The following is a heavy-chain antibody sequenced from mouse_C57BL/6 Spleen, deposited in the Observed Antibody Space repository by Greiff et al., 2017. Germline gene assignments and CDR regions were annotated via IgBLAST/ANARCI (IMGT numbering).Heavy chain of an antibody. J-gene: IGHJ3*01. CDR3: ARWDWDEGAY. Sequence: QVQLQQSGAELVKPAASVQLSCKASGYTFTSYWMHWVKQRPGRGLEWSGRYDPNSGGTKYNEKFKSKATLTVDKPSSTAYMQISSLTSEDSAVYYCARWDWDEGAYWGQVTLVTVSA. CDR2: YDPNSGGT. D-gene: IGHD4-1*01. CDR1: GYTFTSYW. V-gene: IGHV1-72*01.